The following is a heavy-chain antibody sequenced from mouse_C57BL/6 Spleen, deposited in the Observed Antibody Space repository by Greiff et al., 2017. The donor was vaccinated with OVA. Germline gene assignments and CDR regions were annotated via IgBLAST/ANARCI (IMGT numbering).Heavy chain of an antibody. CDR1: GYTFTSYW. CDR3: GRTKGLGFCYGIDY. CDR2: IDPSSGGT. Sequence: QVQLQQPGAELVKPGASVKLSCKASGYTFTSYWMHWVKQRPGRGLEWIGRIDPSSGGTKYNEKFKSKATLTVDKPSSTAYMQLSSLTSEDSAGYYCGRTKGLGFCYGIDYWGQGTSVTVSA. D-gene: IGHD3-3*01. J-gene: IGHJ4*01. V-gene: IGHV1-72*01.